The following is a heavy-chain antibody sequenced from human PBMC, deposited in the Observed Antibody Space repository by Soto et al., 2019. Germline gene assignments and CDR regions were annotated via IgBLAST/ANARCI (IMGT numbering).Heavy chain of an antibody. D-gene: IGHD3-22*01. CDR2: INYSGST. CDR1: GGSISSYY. Sequence: PSETLSLTCTVSGGSISSYYWSWIRQPPGKGLEWIGYINYSGSTNYNPSLKSRVTISVDTSKNQFSLKLSSVTAADTAVYYCARLSNYYDSSGYYCDYWGQGTLVTFSS. J-gene: IGHJ4*02. CDR3: ARLSNYYDSSGYYCDY. V-gene: IGHV4-59*12.